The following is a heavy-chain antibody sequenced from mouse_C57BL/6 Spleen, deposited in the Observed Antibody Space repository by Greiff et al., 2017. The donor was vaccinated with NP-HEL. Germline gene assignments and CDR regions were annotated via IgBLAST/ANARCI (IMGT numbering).Heavy chain of an antibody. CDR2: INPNNGGT. D-gene: IGHD1-1*01. CDR3: ARGYGLSYYGSSPFAY. Sequence: VQLQQSGPELVKPGASVKMSCKASGYTFTDYNMHWVKQSHGKSLEWIGYINPNNGGTSYNQKFKGKATLTVNKSSSTAYMELRSLTSEDSAVYYCARGYGLSYYGSSPFAYWGQGTLVTVSA. CDR1: GYTFTDYN. V-gene: IGHV1-22*01. J-gene: IGHJ3*01.